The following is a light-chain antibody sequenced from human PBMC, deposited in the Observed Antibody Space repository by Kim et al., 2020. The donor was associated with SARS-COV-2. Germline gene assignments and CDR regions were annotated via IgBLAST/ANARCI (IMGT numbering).Light chain of an antibody. J-gene: IGLJ1*01. CDR1: KLGDKY. CDR2: QDS. V-gene: IGLV3-1*01. CDR3: QAWDSSTASYV. Sequence: SYELTQPPSVSVSPGQTASITCSGDKLGDKYACXFQQKPGQSPVLVIYQDSKRPSGIPERFSGSNSGNTATLTISGTQAMDEAYYYCQAWDSSTASYVFG.